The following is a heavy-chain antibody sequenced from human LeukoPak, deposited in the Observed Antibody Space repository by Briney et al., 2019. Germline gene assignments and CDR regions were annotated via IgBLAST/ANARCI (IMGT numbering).Heavy chain of an antibody. CDR2: IWYDGSSK. J-gene: IGHJ1*01. D-gene: IGHD3-16*02. Sequence: PGGSLRLSCAASEVTFSSYGMHWVRQAPGNGLDSSALIWYDGSSKHYADSVRGRFTISRDNSKNTLYLQMNSLRDEEPAVYYCARDFELSHWGQGTLVSVSS. V-gene: IGHV3-33*01. CDR1: EVTFSSYG. CDR3: ARDFELSH.